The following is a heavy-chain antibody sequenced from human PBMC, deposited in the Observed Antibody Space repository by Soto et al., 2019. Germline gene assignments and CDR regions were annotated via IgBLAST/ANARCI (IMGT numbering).Heavy chain of an antibody. J-gene: IGHJ6*02. CDR2: INPADSET. V-gene: IGHV5-51*01. CDR3: VRQAEGRPGDGYCYVALDV. CDR1: GYSYTSYW. D-gene: IGHD5-18*01. Sequence: GESLKISCKGSGYSYTSYWIGWVRQRPGRGLEWMGIINPADSETNYGPSFQGQVTISADRSTSTAFLQWSSLKASDTAMYYCVRQAEGRPGDGYCYVALDVWGQGTTVTVSS.